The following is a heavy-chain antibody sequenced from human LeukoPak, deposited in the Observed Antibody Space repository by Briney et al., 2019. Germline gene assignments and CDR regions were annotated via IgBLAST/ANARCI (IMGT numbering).Heavy chain of an antibody. CDR3: ARAPRGRFGELDSDY. J-gene: IGHJ4*02. Sequence: SETLSLTCTVSGGSISSYYWSWIRQPPGKGLEWIGYIYYSGSTNYNPSLKSRVTISVDTSKNQFSLKLSSVTAADTAVYYCARAPRGRFGELDSDYWGQGTLVTVSS. CDR1: GGSISSYY. CDR2: IYYSGST. V-gene: IGHV4-59*01. D-gene: IGHD3-10*01.